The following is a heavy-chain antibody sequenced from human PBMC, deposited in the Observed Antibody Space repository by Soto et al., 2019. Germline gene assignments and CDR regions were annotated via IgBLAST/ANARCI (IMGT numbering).Heavy chain of an antibody. V-gene: IGHV4-30-4*01. CDR2: IYYSGST. Sequence: PSETLSLTCTVSGGSIRSGDYYWSWIRQPPGKGLEWIGYIYYSGSTYYNPSLKSRVTISVDTSKNQFSLKLSSVTAADTAVYYCARLVVIPFYFDYWGQGTLVTVSS. D-gene: IGHD3-22*01. CDR1: GGSIRSGDYY. CDR3: ARLVVIPFYFDY. J-gene: IGHJ4*02.